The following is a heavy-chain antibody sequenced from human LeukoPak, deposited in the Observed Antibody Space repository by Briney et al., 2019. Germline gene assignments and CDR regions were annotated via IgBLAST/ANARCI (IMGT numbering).Heavy chain of an antibody. Sequence: QESGPRLVKPSETLSLTCTVSGGSISSSNYYWCWIRQPPVKVLEWIGSIYYSGNTYYNSSLKSRVTISVDTSKNHFSLKLSSVTAADTAVYYSTRHAHYDFVTGLFDPWGQGTLVTVSS. J-gene: IGHJ5*02. CDR2: IYYSGNT. CDR1: GGSISSSNYY. CDR3: TRHAHYDFVTGLFDP. D-gene: IGHD3-3*01. V-gene: IGHV4-39*01.